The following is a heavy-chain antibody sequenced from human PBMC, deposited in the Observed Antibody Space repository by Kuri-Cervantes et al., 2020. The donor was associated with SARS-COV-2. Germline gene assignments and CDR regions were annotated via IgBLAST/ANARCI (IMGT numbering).Heavy chain of an antibody. J-gene: IGHJ4*02. CDR3: ARDSSDSSGYLDY. D-gene: IGHD3-22*01. V-gene: IGHV3-30-3*01. CDR2: ISYDGSNK. CDR1: GFTFSSYA. Sequence: GESLKISCAASGFTFSSYAMHWVRQAPGKGLEWVAVISYDGSNKYYADSVKGRFTISRENSKNTLYLQMNSLRAEDTAVYYCARDSSDSSGYLDYWGQGTLVTVSS.